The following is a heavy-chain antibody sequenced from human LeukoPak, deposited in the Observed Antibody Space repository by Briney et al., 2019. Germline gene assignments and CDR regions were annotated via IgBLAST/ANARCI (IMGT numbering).Heavy chain of an antibody. D-gene: IGHD3-10*01. CDR2: ISSSSSYI. V-gene: IGHV3-21*04. CDR1: GFIFSTYN. J-gene: IGHJ4*02. CDR3: ATGPSEGSGSYYYY. Sequence: GSLRLSCAASGFIFSTYNIGWVRQAPGKGLEWVSSISSSSSYIYYADSVKGRFTISRDNAKNSLYLQMNSLRAEDTAVYYCATGPSEGSGSYYYYWGQGTLVTVSS.